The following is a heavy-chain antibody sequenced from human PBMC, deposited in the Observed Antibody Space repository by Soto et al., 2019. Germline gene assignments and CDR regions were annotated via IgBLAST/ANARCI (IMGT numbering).Heavy chain of an antibody. CDR2: IYHSGST. CDR3: ARVGLRYFDWLREGIDY. Sequence: SETLSLTCAVSGGSISISNWWSCVRQPPGKGLEWIGEIYHSGSTNYNPSLKSRVTISVDKSKNQFSLKLSSVTAADTAVYYCARVGLRYFDWLREGIDYWGQGTLVTVSS. CDR1: GGSISISNW. J-gene: IGHJ4*02. V-gene: IGHV4-4*02. D-gene: IGHD3-9*01.